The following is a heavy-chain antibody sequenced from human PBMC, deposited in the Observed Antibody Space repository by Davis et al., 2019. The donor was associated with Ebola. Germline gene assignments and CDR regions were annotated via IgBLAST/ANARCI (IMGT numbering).Heavy chain of an antibody. J-gene: IGHJ4*02. CDR1: GYTFTSYG. CDR3: ARGRSMVATQVGLRY. V-gene: IGHV1-18*01. Sequence: ASVKVSCKASGYTFTSYGISWVRQAPGQGLEWMGWISAYNGNTNYAQKLQGRVTMTTDTSTRTAYMELRSLRSDDTAVYYCARGRSMVATQVGLRYWGQGTLVTVSS. D-gene: IGHD5-12*01. CDR2: ISAYNGNT.